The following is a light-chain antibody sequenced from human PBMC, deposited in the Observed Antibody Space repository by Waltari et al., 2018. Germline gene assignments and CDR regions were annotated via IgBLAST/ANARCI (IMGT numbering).Light chain of an antibody. J-gene: IGLJ7*01. CDR2: EDS. V-gene: IGLV1-51*02. Sequence: QSVLTQPPSVSAAPGQRVTISCSGGSSNIGNNYVSWYRQFPGTAPKHLRYEDSERPSGIPGRCSCSKSGRSATLDITGLQAGDEADYYCGTWDSSLSGAVFGGGTHLTVL. CDR1: SSNIGNNY. CDR3: GTWDSSLSGAV.